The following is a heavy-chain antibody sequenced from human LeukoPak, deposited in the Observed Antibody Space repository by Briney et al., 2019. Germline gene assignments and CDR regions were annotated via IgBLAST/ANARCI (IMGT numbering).Heavy chain of an antibody. CDR2: ISGSGGST. J-gene: IGHJ4*02. CDR3: AIDLWQQLEGFDY. CDR1: GFTFSSYA. D-gene: IGHD6-13*01. V-gene: IGHV3-23*01. Sequence: PGGSLRLSCAASGFTFSSYAMNWVRQAPGKGLEWVSAISGSGGSTYYADSVKGRFTISRDNSKNTLYLQMNSVRCPHPGVYYCAIDLWQQLEGFDYWGQGTLVTVSS.